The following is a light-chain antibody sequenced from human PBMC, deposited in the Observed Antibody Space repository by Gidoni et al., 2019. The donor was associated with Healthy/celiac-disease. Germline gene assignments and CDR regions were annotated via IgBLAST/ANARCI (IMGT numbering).Light chain of an antibody. CDR1: QSLLHSNGYNY. J-gene: IGKJ1*01. CDR2: LGS. CDR3: MQALQTPPT. Sequence: DIVMTQSPLSLPVTPGEPASISCRSSQSLLHSNGYNYLDWYLQKPGQSPQLLIYLGSNRASGVPDRFSGSGSGTDFTRKISRVEAEDVGVYYCMQALQTPPTFXQXTKVEIK. V-gene: IGKV2-28*01.